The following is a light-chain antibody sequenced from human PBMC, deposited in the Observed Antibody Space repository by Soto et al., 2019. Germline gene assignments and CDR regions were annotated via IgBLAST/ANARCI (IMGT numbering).Light chain of an antibody. V-gene: IGKV1-39*01. CDR1: QSISSN. CDR2: GAS. CDR3: QQSYSTPRT. Sequence: DIQMTQSPYSLSASVGDRVTITCRASQSISSNLNWYQQKPGKAPKLLIYGASSLQSGVPSRFSGSGSGTDFTLIISSLQPEDFATYYCQQSYSTPRTFCQGTKLEIK. J-gene: IGKJ2*01.